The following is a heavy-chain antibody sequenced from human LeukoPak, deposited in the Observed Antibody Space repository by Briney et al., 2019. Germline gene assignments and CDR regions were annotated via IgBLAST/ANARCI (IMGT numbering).Heavy chain of an antibody. CDR3: AREGYDSL. V-gene: IGHV4-61*09. Sequence: SQTLSLTRTVSGGSISSGNYYWSWIRQPAGKGLEWIGHIYTSGSTNYNPSLKSRVTISVDTSKNQFSLKLSSVTAADTAVYYCAREGYDSLWGQGTLVTVSS. CDR1: GGSISSGNYY. J-gene: IGHJ4*02. CDR2: IYTSGST. D-gene: IGHD3-3*01.